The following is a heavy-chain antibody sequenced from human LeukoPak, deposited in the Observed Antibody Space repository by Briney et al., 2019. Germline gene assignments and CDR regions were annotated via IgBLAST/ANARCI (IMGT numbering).Heavy chain of an antibody. J-gene: IGHJ3*02. CDR2: ISYDGSNT. Sequence: GGSLRLSCAASGFSFNSHGMHWVRQAPGRGLDWVAVISYDGSNTYYADSVKGRFTISRDNSKNTLDLQMNSLRAEDTAVYYCARFRSHGDDGFDIWGQGTMVTVSS. CDR1: GFSFNSHG. V-gene: IGHV3-30*03. D-gene: IGHD3-10*01. CDR3: ARFRSHGDDGFDI.